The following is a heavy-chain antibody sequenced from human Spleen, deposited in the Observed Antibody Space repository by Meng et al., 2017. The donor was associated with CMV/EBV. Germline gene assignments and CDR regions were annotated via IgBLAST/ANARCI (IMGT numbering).Heavy chain of an antibody. CDR1: GFTFSSYW. J-gene: IGHJ4*02. CDR3: ARGGLGRGHCRGGGCFSLDY. V-gene: IGHV3-74*01. Sequence: GGSLRLSCAASGFTFSSYWMHWVRQAPGKGLVWVSRINTDGSSRSYADSVEGRFTISRDNARDTLYLQMNSLRAEDTAIYYCARGGLGRGHCRGGGCFSLDYWGPGSLVTVSS. D-gene: IGHD2-15*01. CDR2: INTDGSSR.